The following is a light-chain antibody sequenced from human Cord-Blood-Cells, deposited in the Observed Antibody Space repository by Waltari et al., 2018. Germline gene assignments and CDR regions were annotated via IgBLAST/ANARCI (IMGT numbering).Light chain of an antibody. CDR3: CSYAGSSWV. V-gene: IGLV2-23*01. J-gene: IGLJ3*02. Sequence: QSALTQPASVSGSPGQSITISCTGTSSDVGSYNLVSWYQQHPGKAPKLMIYEGSKRPSGVSNHFSGSKSGNTASLTISGLQAEDEADYYCCSYAGSSWVFGGGTKLTVL. CDR1: SSDVGSYNL. CDR2: EGS.